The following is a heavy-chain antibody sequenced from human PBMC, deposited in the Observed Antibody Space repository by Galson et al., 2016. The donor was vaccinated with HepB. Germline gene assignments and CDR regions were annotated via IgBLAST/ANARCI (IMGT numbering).Heavy chain of an antibody. D-gene: IGHD1-26*01. CDR3: ARSVGYGYGMDV. CDR1: GYTFTGYY. CDR2: INPKSGGT. Sequence: SVKVSCKASGYTFTGYYIHYVRQAPGQGLEWMAWINPKSGGTKYAQKFQGRVTMTRDTSISAADMELSRLRSDDTAVYYCARSVGYGYGMDVWGQGTTVTVSS. V-gene: IGHV1-2*02. J-gene: IGHJ6*02.